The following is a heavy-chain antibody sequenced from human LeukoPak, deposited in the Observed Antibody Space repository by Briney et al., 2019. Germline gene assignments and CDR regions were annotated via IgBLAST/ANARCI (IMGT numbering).Heavy chain of an antibody. D-gene: IGHD3-9*01. CDR2: ISSSSSYI. V-gene: IGHV3-21*01. CDR1: GFTFSSYS. CDR3: ANHDILTGHDY. Sequence: GGSLRLSCAASGFTFSSYSMTWVRQAPGKELEWVSSISSSSSYIYYADSVKGRFTISRDNAKDSLYLQMNSLRAEDTAVYYCANHDILTGHDYWGQGTLVTVSS. J-gene: IGHJ4*02.